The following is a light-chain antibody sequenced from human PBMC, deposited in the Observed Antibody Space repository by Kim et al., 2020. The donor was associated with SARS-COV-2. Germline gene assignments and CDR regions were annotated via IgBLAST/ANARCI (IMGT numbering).Light chain of an antibody. CDR3: QQDNSFPWT. Sequence: DIQMTQSPSSVSASVGDRVTITCRASQGIISWLAWYQQKPEKASNLLIYAASSLQSGVPSRFSCRGSGTEFTLTIMSLQTEAFVQFSSQQDNSFPWTFGQGTKMDIK. CDR1: QGIISW. V-gene: IGKV1-12*01. CDR2: AAS. J-gene: IGKJ1*01.